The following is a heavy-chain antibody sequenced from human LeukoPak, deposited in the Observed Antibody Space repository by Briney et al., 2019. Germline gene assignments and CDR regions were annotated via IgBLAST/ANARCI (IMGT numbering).Heavy chain of an antibody. CDR3: ARDTAFSFDY. D-gene: IGHD2-21*02. CDR2: ISGSSGNI. CDR1: GFTFSRFS. V-gene: IGHV3-48*01. J-gene: IGHJ4*02. Sequence: GGSLRLSCAASGFTFSRFSMTWVRQAPGKGLEWVSYISGSSGNIHYADSVKGRFTISRDNAKNSLYLQMNSLRAEDTAVYYCARDTAFSFDYWGQGNLVTVSS.